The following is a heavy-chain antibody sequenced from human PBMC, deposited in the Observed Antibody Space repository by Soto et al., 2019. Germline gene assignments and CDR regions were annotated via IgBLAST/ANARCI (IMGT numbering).Heavy chain of an antibody. CDR3: ARSRQVPLRLAQRVGVTGGNWFDP. Sequence: HVQPQPSGAGLLRPSETRSRTCAVSGGAFSAYYWNWSRKSPGKGPEWVGEINHIGSTNDSPSLRSRVNISVDTSKRLFAVRLTCVTAADTAVYYCARSRQVPLRLAQRVGVTGGNWFDPWVEGTLVTVST. J-gene: IGHJ5*02. V-gene: IGHV4-34*01. CDR1: GGAFSAYY. D-gene: IGHD2-8*02. CDR2: INHIGST.